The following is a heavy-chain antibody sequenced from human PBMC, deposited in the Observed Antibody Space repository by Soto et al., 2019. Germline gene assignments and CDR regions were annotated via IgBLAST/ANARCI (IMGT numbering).Heavy chain of an antibody. J-gene: IGHJ4*02. CDR3: ARGDYIWGSYRLRYFDY. CDR2: INHSGST. V-gene: IGHV4-34*01. D-gene: IGHD3-16*02. Sequence: QVQLQQWGAGLLKPSETLSLTCAVYGGSFSGYYWSWIRQPPGKGLEWIGEINHSGSTNYNPSLKSRVTISVDTSKNQFSLKRSSVTAADTAVYYCARGDYIWGSYRLRYFDYWGQGTLVTVSS. CDR1: GGSFSGYY.